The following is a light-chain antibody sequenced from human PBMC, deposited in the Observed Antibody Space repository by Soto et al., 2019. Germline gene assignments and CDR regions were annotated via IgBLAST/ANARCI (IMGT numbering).Light chain of an antibody. J-gene: IGLJ2*01. Sequence: QLVLTQSPSASASPGASVKLTCTLTSGHSTYAIAWHQQQPEKGPRYLMKVNSDGSHTKGDGIPDRFSGSSSGAERYLTISSLQSEDEADYYCQTWGTGIYVVFGGGTKVTVL. CDR2: VNSDGSH. CDR1: SGHSTYA. CDR3: QTWGTGIYVV. V-gene: IGLV4-69*01.